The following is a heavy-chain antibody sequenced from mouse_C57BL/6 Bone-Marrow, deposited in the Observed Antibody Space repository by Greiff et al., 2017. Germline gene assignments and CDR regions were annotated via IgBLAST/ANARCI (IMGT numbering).Heavy chain of an antibody. V-gene: IGHV1-55*01. CDR3: ARGSYPWFAY. Sequence: QVQLQQPGAELVKPGASVKLSCKASGYTFTSYWITWVKQRPGQGLEWIGDIYPGSGSTNYNEKFKSKATLTVDTSSSTASMQLSSLTSEDSAVYYCARGSYPWFAYWGQGTLVTVSA. CDR1: GYTFTSYW. CDR2: IYPGSGST. J-gene: IGHJ3*01. D-gene: IGHD1-1*01.